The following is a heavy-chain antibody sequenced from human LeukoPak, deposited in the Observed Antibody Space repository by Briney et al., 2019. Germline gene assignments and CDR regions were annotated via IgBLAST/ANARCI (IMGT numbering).Heavy chain of an antibody. D-gene: IGHD6-19*01. CDR1: GYTFTSYG. CDR3: ARDRSSGWYQADAFYI. Sequence: ASVKVSCKASGYTFTSYGISWVRQAPGQGLEWMGWISAYNGNTNYAQKLQGRVTMTTDTSTSTAYMELRSLRSDDSAVYSCARDRSSGWYQADAFYIWGQGTMVTVSS. V-gene: IGHV1-18*01. CDR2: ISAYNGNT. J-gene: IGHJ3*02.